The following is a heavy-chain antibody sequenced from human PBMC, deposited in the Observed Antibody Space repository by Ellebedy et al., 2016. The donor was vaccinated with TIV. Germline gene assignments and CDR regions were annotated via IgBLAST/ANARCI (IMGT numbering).Heavy chain of an antibody. Sequence: AASVKVSCKASGYTFTSYSMHWVRQAPGQGLEWMGIINPSGGSTTYAQKLQGRVTMTRDTSTSTVYMELSSLRSDDTAVYYCARRDSGYFFYWGQGTLVTVSS. V-gene: IGHV1-46*04. J-gene: IGHJ4*02. CDR2: INPSGGST. CDR3: ARRDSGYFFY. CDR1: GYTFTSYS. D-gene: IGHD5-12*01.